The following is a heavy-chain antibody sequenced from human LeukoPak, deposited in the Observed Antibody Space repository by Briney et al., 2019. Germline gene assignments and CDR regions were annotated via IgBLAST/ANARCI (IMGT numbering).Heavy chain of an antibody. CDR2: IYYSGST. J-gene: IGHJ4*02. Sequence: ASETLSLTCTVSGGSISSSSYYWGWIRQPPGKGLEWIGSIYYSGSTYYNPSLKSRVTISVDTSKNQFSLKLSSVTAADTAVYYCARNRVAVADYWGQGTLVTVSS. V-gene: IGHV4-39*01. CDR1: GGSISSSSYY. D-gene: IGHD6-19*01. CDR3: ARNRVAVADY.